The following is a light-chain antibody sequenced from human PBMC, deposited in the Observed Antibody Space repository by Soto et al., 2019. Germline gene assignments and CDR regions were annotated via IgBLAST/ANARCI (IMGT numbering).Light chain of an antibody. J-gene: IGLJ1*01. V-gene: IGLV1-51*01. Sequence: QSVMTQPPSLSAAPGQKVTISCSGSSSNIGGNSVSWYQQLPGTAPKLLIYDDNKRPSGIPDRFSGSKSGTSATLGITGLQNWDEADYYCGSWDSSLSAYVFGTGTKVTVL. CDR3: GSWDSSLSAYV. CDR1: SSNIGGNS. CDR2: DDN.